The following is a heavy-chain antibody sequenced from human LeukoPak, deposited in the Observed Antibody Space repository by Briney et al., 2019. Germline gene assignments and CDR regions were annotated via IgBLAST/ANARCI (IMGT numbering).Heavy chain of an antibody. CDR1: GFAFSSYE. D-gene: IGHD6-25*01. V-gene: IGHV3-48*03. CDR2: ISTSGGTI. J-gene: IGHJ3*02. CDR3: ARDRVSQRGAFDI. Sequence: GGSLRLSCAASGFAFSSYEMNWVRQAPGKGLEWVSYISTSGGTIYYADSVKGRFTISRDYSENSLYLQMNSLRAEDTAVYYCARDRVSQRGAFDIWGQGTMVTVSS.